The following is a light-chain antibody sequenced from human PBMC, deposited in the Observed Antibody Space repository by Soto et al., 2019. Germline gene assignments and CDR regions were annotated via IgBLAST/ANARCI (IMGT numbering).Light chain of an antibody. Sequence: AIQMTQSPSSLAGSVGDRLTITCRASQDIGNDLGWYQQKPGKAPKLLIYAASSLQSGVSSRFSGSGSGTEFTLTISSLQPEDFATYYCLQGFNFPRAFGQGTKVDIK. CDR3: LQGFNFPRA. CDR1: QDIGND. J-gene: IGKJ1*01. CDR2: AAS. V-gene: IGKV1-6*02.